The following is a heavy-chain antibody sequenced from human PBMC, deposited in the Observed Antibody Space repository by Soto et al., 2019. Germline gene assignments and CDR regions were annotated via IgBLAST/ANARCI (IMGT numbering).Heavy chain of an antibody. J-gene: IGHJ4*02. CDR1: GFTFDDYA. CDR3: AKDRTIVPAASPFDY. Sequence: GGSLRLSCAASGFTFDDYAMHWVRQAPGKGLEWVSGISWNSGSIGYADSVKGRFTISRDNAKNSLYLQMNSLRAEDTALYYCAKDRTIVPAASPFDYWGQGTLVTVSS. V-gene: IGHV3-9*01. D-gene: IGHD2-2*01. CDR2: ISWNSGSI.